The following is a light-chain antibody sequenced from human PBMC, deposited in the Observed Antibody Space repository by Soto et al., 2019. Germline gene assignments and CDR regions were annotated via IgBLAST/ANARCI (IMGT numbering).Light chain of an antibody. V-gene: IGLV2-14*03. CDR1: SSDVGGYNY. CDR3: SSYTTSNTRQIV. Sequence: QSVLTQPASVSGSPGQSITISRTGTSSDVGGYNYVSWYQHHPGKAPKLIIYDVSNRPSGVSNRFSGSKSGNTASLTISGLQPEDEADYYCSSYTTSNTRQIVFGTGTKLTVL. J-gene: IGLJ1*01. CDR2: DVS.